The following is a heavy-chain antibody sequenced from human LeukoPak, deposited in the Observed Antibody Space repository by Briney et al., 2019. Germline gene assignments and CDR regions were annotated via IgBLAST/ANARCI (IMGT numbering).Heavy chain of an antibody. CDR1: GYTFTGYY. CDR3: ARLQAAAVRSWFDP. CDR2: INPNSGGT. Sequence: ASVKVSCKASGYTFTGYYMHWVRQAPGQGLEWMGWINPNSGGTNYAQKLQGRVTMTTDTSTSTAYMELRSLRSDDTAVYYCARLQAAAVRSWFDPWGQGTLVTVSS. V-gene: IGHV1-2*02. J-gene: IGHJ5*02. D-gene: IGHD6-13*01.